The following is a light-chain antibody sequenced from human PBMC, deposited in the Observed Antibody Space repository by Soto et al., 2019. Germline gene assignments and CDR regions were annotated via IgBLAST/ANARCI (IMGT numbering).Light chain of an antibody. V-gene: IGKV3-11*01. CDR2: DAS. CDR1: QNVGTF. J-gene: IGKJ1*01. CDR3: LPRNNWPPWT. Sequence: EVVLTQSPATLSLSPGERATLSCRASQNVGTFLAWYQLKPGQAPRLVIYDASNRAAGIPDRFSGSGSGTDFTLTNSGLENEDFALYYCLPRNNWPPWTCGQGTKV.